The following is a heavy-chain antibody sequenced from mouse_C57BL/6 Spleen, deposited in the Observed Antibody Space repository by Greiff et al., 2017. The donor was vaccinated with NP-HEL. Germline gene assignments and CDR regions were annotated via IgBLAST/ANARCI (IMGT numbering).Heavy chain of an antibody. J-gene: IGHJ4*01. D-gene: IGHD2-5*01. V-gene: IGHV5-15*01. CDR2: ISNLAYSI. Sequence: EVKLMESGGGLVQPGGSLKLSCAASGFTFSDYGMAWVRQAPRKGPEWVAFISNLAYSIYYADTVTGRFTISRANAKNTLYLEMSSLRSEDTAMYYCARHSNFYAMDYWGQGTSVTVSS. CDR1: GFTFSDYG. CDR3: ARHSNFYAMDY.